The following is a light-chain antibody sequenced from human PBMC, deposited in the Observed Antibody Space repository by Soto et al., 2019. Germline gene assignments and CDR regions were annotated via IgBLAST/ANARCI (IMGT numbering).Light chain of an antibody. J-gene: IGLJ2*01. Sequence: QPVRTQPPSVSGAPGQRVTISCTGSSSNIGAGYDVHWYQQLPGTAPKLLIYGNSNRPSGVPDRFSGSKSGTSASLAITGLQAEDEADYYCQSYDSSLRGGVFGGGTKLTVL. CDR2: GNS. V-gene: IGLV1-40*01. CDR3: QSYDSSLRGGV. CDR1: SSNIGAGYD.